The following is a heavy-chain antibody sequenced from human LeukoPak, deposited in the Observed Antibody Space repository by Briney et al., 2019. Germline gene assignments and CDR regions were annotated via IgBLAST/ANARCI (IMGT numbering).Heavy chain of an antibody. V-gene: IGHV1-8*01. CDR3: ARTYYYDSSGYWADPRHAFDI. CDR1: GYTFTSYD. CDR2: MNPNSGNT. D-gene: IGHD3-22*01. J-gene: IGHJ3*02. Sequence: ASVKVSCKASGYTFTSYDINWVRQATGQGLEWMGWMNPNSGNTGYAQKFQGRVTMTRNTSISTAYMELSSLRSEDTAVYYCARTYYYDSSGYWADPRHAFDIWGQGTMVTVSS.